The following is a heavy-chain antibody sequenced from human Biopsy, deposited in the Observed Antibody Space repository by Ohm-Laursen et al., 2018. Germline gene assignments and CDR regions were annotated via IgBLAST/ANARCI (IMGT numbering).Heavy chain of an antibody. D-gene: IGHD2-15*01. J-gene: IGHJ6*02. CDR3: ARVGRTRVDGVYSYGMDV. CDR1: GFGFSDYD. Sequence: GSLRLSCAASGFGFSDYDMKWVRQAPGKGLEWVSYISSSASSMYYADSVKGRFTIPRDNAKKSLYLQMNSLRAEDTAVYYCARVGRTRVDGVYSYGMDVWGQGTTVIVSS. V-gene: IGHV3-48*03. CDR2: ISSSASSM.